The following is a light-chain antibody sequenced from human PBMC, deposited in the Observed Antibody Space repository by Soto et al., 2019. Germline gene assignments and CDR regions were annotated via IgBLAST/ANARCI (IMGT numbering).Light chain of an antibody. J-gene: IGKJ4*01. CDR3: QQYNNWPPLP. CDR2: EAT. CDR1: QGLKF. Sequence: IYQSPSALSAKEGDTVTITCRASQGLKFLAWYQQKPGKAPRLLIYEATNLQSGVPPRFSGSGSGTEFTLTISSLQSEDFAVYYCQQYNNWPPLPFGGGTKVDIK. V-gene: IGKV1-8*01.